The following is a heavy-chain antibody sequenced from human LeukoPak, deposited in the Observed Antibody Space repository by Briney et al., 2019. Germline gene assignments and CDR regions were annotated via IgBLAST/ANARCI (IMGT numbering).Heavy chain of an antibody. CDR1: GYTFTGYY. D-gene: IGHD6-13*01. J-gene: IGHJ5*02. V-gene: IGHV1-2*02. CDR3: ARGPAYISSWRNWFYP. Sequence: VASVKVSCKASGYTFTGYYMHWVRQAPGQGLEWMGWINPNSGGTNYAQKFQGRVTMTRDTSISTAYMELSRLRTDDTAVYYCARGPAYISSWRNWFYPWDQGTLVIVSS. CDR2: INPNSGGT.